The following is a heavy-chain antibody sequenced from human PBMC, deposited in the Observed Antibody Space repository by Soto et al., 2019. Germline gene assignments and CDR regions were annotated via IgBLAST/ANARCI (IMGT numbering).Heavy chain of an antibody. Sequence: QVQLVESGGGVVQPGRSLRLSCAASGFTFSNFGMPWVRQAPGKGLEWVAYISYDAANKYYADSVKGRFTISRDNSKNTLHLQMDSLSGDDTALYYCASGTAFDHWGQGTLVSVSS. J-gene: IGHJ4*02. V-gene: IGHV3-30*03. CDR3: ASGTAFDH. CDR2: ISYDAANK. D-gene: IGHD2-21*02. CDR1: GFTFSNFG.